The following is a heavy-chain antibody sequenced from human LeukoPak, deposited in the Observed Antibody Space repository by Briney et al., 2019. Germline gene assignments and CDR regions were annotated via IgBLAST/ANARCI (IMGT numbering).Heavy chain of an antibody. D-gene: IGHD2-2*01. V-gene: IGHV3-21*06. CDR3: ARAGTCSSTSCDGGIEY. CDR2: ISTTSTYI. CDR1: GFTFRSYA. Sequence: GGSLRLSCAASGFTFRSYAMIWVRQAPGKGLEWVSFISTTSTYIYYADSVKGRFTVSRDNSKNLLYLQMDSLRVEDTAVYYCARAGTCSSTSCDGGIEYWGQGTLVTVSS. J-gene: IGHJ4*02.